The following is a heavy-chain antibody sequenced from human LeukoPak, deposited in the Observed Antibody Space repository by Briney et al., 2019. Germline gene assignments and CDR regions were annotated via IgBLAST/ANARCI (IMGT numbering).Heavy chain of an antibody. Sequence: GRSLRLSCAASGFTFSSYAMHWVRQAPGEGLEWVAVISYDGSNKYYADSVKGRFTISRDNSKNTLYLQMNSLRAEDTAVYYCARAPRRWLDYWGQGTLVTVSS. D-gene: IGHD4-23*01. V-gene: IGHV3-30*04. CDR3: ARAPRRWLDY. CDR1: GFTFSSYA. CDR2: ISYDGSNK. J-gene: IGHJ4*02.